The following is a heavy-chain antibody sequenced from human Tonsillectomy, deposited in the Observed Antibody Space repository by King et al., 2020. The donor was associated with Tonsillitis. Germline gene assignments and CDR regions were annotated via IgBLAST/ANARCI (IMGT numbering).Heavy chain of an antibody. CDR3: ASGHWELDF. D-gene: IGHD1-26*01. CDR1: GFTFSSFW. Sequence: VQLVESGGGLVQPGGSLRLSCAASGFTFSSFWTSWVRQAPGKGLEWVARIKGDGREKYYVDSVKGRFTISRDNAKATLYLQMNSLRVEDTAVYYCASGHWELDFWGRGTLVTVSS. V-gene: IGHV3-7*03. J-gene: IGHJ4*02. CDR2: IKGDGREK.